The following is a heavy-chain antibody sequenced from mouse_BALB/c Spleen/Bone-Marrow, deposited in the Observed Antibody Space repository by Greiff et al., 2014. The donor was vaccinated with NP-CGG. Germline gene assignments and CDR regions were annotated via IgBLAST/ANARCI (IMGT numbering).Heavy chain of an antibody. CDR2: IYPGDGDT. J-gene: IGHJ4*01. V-gene: IGHV1-87*01. CDR1: GYTFTSYW. CDR3: ARTGAYYGSMDY. D-gene: IGHD2-10*01. Sequence: QVHVKQSGAELARPGASVKLSCKASGYTFTSYWMQWVKQRPGQGLEWIGAIYPGDGDTRYTQKFKGKATLTADKSSSTAYMQLSSLASEDSAVDYCARTGAYYGSMDYWGQGTSVTVSS.